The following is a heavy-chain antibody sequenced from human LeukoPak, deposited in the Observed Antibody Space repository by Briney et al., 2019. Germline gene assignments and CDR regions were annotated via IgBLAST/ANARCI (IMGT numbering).Heavy chain of an antibody. CDR1: GYSISSGYY. V-gene: IGHV4-38-2*01. CDR3: ARLLYHYDSSGYYSYYYYYYMDV. Sequence: PSETLSLTCAVSGYSISSGYYWGWIRPPPGKGLEWIGSIYHSGNTYYNPSLKSRVTMSVDTSKNQFSLKLSSVTAADTAVYYCARLLYHYDSSGYYSYYYYYYMDVWGKGTTVTVSS. J-gene: IGHJ6*03. D-gene: IGHD3-22*01. CDR2: IYHSGNT.